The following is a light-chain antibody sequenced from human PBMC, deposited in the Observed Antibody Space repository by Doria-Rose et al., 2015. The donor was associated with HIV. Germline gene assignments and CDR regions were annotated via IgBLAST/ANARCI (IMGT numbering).Light chain of an antibody. J-gene: IGKJ1*01. CDR3: HQYGTSWT. V-gene: IGKV3-20*01. CDR1: QSFSSTY. CDR2: DGS. Sequence: EIVLTQSPGTLSLSPGEGATLSCRASQSFSSTYLAWYQQKPGQAPSPLIYDGSTRATAIPDRFSASGSGTDFTLTINRLEPEDFALYYCHQYGTSWTFGQGTKVEI.